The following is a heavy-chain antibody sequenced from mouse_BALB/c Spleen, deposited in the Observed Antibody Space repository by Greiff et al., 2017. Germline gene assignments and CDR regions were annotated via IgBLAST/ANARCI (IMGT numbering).Heavy chain of an antibody. CDR1: GFTFSSYA. CDR3: ARGGYYWYFDY. J-gene: IGHJ2*01. CDR2: ISSGGST. V-gene: IGHV5-6-5*01. D-gene: IGHD2-3*01. Sequence: EVKVVESGGGLVKPGGSLKLSCAASGFTFSSYAMSWVRQTPEKRLEWVASISSGGSTYYPDSVKGRFTISRDNARNILYLQMSSLRSEDTAMYYCARGGYYWYFDYWGQGTTLTVSS.